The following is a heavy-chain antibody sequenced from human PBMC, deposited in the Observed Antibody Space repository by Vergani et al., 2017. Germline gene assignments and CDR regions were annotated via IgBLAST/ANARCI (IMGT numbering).Heavy chain of an antibody. V-gene: IGHV4-61*02. CDR1: GGSISSGSYY. D-gene: IGHD5-12*01. CDR3: AREQGGYHDPTGVVGY. J-gene: IGHJ4*02. Sequence: QVQLQESGPGLVKPSQTLSLTCTVSGGSISSGSYYWSWIRQPAGKGLEWIGRIYTSGSTNYNPSLKSRVTISADTSKNQFSLKLSSVTAADTAVYYCAREQGGYHDPTGVVGYWGQGTLVTVSS. CDR2: IYTSGST.